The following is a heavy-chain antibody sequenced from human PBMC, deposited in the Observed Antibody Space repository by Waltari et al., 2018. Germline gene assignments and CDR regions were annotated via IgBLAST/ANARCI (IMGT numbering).Heavy chain of an antibody. V-gene: IGHV1-69*08. D-gene: IGHD1-26*01. J-gene: IGHJ3*02. CDR3: AREKNSGSYRHDAFDI. Sequence: QVQLVQSGAEVKKPGSSVKVSCKASGGTFSSYTISWVRQAPGQGLEWMGRTSPILGKANYAQKCQGRVTITADKSTSTAYMELSSLRSEDTAVYYCAREKNSGSYRHDAFDIWGQGTMVTVSS. CDR2: TSPILGKA. CDR1: GGTFSSYT.